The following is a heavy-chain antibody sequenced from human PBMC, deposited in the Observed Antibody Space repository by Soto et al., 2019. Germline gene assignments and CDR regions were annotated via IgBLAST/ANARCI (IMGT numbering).Heavy chain of an antibody. CDR1: GFTFDSHT. V-gene: IGHV3-30*04. CDR3: ARTYSSSWNYLDY. J-gene: IGHJ4*02. Sequence: QVHLVEAGGGVVQPGRSLTLSCAAPGFTFDSHTMHWVRQTPGKGLEWVAYISYDGSLQDHADSVKGRFSISRDNGRNTVFLEMNSLRPEDSAVYYCARTYSSSWNYLDYWGQGTLVTVSS. D-gene: IGHD2-2*01. CDR2: ISYDGSLQ.